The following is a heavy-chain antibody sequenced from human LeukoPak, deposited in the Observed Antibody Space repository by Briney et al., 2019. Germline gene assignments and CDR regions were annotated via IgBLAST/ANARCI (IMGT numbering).Heavy chain of an antibody. Sequence: GESLKISCKTAGYTFSSHWIGWVRQMPGKGLEWMGNIYPGDSHPGDSDTRYSPSFQGQVTISADKSISTAYLQWSSLKASDTAMYYCARHEEAVGYFDYWGQGTLVTVSS. CDR3: ARHEEAVGYFDY. J-gene: IGHJ4*02. CDR1: GYTFSSHW. CDR2: IYPGDSHPGDSDT. V-gene: IGHV5-51*01. D-gene: IGHD1-26*01.